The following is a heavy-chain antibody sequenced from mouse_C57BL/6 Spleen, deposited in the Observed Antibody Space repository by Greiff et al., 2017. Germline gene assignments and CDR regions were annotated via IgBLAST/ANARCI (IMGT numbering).Heavy chain of an antibody. V-gene: IGHV3-8*01. CDR2: ISYSGST. CDR1: GYSITSDY. Sequence: EVQRVESGPGLAKPSQTLSLTCSVTGYSITSDYWNWIRKFPGNKLEYMGYISYSGSTYYNPSLKSRISITRDTSKNQYYLQLNSVTTEDTATYYCARSDGSSFWYFDVWGTGTTVTVSS. J-gene: IGHJ1*03. D-gene: IGHD1-1*01. CDR3: ARSDGSSFWYFDV.